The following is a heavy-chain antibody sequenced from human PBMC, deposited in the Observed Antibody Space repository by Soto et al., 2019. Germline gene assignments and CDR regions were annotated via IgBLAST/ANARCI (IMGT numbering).Heavy chain of an antibody. V-gene: IGHV3-13*04. CDR3: ARGIWGTTYYYYGMDV. CDR1: GFTFSSYD. J-gene: IGHJ6*02. CDR2: IGTAGDT. D-gene: IGHD7-27*01. Sequence: GGSLRLSCAASGFTFSSYDMHWVRQATGKGLEWVSAIGTAGDTYYPGSVKGRFTISRENAKNSLYLQMNSLRAGDTAVYYCARGIWGTTYYYYGMDVWGQGTTVTVSS.